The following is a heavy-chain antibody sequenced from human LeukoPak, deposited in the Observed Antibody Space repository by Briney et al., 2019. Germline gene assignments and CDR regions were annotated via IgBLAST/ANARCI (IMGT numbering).Heavy chain of an antibody. CDR1: GYTFTNYA. Sequence: ASVKVSCKASGYTFTNYAVNWLRQAPGQRLEWMGWINAGNGDTKFSQKFQGRVTMTRDTSTSTVYMELSSLRSEDTAVYYCARGRYYYDSSGYYDYWGQGTLVTVSS. CDR3: ARGRYYYDSSGYYDY. D-gene: IGHD3-22*01. V-gene: IGHV1-3*01. J-gene: IGHJ4*02. CDR2: INAGNGDT.